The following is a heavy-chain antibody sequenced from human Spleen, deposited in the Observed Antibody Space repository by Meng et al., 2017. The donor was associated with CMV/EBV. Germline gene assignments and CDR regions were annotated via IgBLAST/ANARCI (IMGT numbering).Heavy chain of an antibody. J-gene: IGHJ4*02. CDR2: IYHSGST. CDR1: GGSISSSNW. CDR3: ARQESSSWYSPFDY. V-gene: IGHV4-4*02. Sequence: SETLSLTCAVSGGSISSSNWWSWVRQPPGKGLEWIGEIYHSGSTNYNPSLKSRVTISVEKSKNQFSLKLSSVTAADTAVYYCARQESSSWYSPFDYWGQGTLVTVSS. D-gene: IGHD6-13*01.